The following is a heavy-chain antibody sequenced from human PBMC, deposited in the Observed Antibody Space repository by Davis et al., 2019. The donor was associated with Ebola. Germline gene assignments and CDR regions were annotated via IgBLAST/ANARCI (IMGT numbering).Heavy chain of an antibody. Sequence: GESLKISCAASGFIFSSSAMSWVRQAPGKGLEWVSSISGSGGNTYYADSVKGRFTISSDNSKNTLYLQMNSLRAEDTAVHYCARPSWGPYYYYGMDVWGKGTTVTVSS. D-gene: IGHD7-27*01. CDR3: ARPSWGPYYYYGMDV. CDR2: ISGSGGNT. V-gene: IGHV3-23*01. CDR1: GFIFSSSA. J-gene: IGHJ6*04.